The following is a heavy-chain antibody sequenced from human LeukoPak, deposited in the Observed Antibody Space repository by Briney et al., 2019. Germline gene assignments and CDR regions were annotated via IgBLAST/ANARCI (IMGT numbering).Heavy chain of an antibody. Sequence: ASVKASCTASGGSLTNFVVTWLRQPPGQGLEWMGKIKPIIATANYAQKFQDRVTITADESTHAVFLEIKSLTSEDTAVYYCARERSSRLLYSWFDPWGQGTLVTVSS. CDR1: GGSLTNFV. J-gene: IGHJ5*02. D-gene: IGHD3-16*01. CDR3: ARERSSRLLYSWFDP. CDR2: IKPIIATA. V-gene: IGHV1-69*11.